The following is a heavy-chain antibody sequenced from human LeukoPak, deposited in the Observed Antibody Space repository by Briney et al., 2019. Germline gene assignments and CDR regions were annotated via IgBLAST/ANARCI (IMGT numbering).Heavy chain of an antibody. Sequence: GGSLRLSCAASGFTFNSYWMSWVRQAPEKGPEWLANIRQDGSDKQYVDSVKARFTISRDNAKNSLYLHMNSLSAEDTAVYYCARHSRGSPIDDWGQGTLVTVSS. CDR3: ARHSRGSPIDD. CDR2: IRQDGSDK. D-gene: IGHD2-15*01. CDR1: GFTFNSYW. J-gene: IGHJ4*02. V-gene: IGHV3-7*01.